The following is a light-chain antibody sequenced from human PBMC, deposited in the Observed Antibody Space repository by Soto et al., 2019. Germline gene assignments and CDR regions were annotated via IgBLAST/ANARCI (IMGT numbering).Light chain of an antibody. Sequence: STRSQPRSASWSTGQAVTISCTGTSSDVGGYDYVSWYQQHPGKAPKLMIYEVSKRPSGVPDRLSGSKSGNTASLTVSGLQAEDEADYYCSSYAGSSNYVFGTGTKVTXL. CDR1: SSDVGGYDY. V-gene: IGLV2-8*01. CDR3: SSYAGSSNYV. CDR2: EVS. J-gene: IGLJ1*01.